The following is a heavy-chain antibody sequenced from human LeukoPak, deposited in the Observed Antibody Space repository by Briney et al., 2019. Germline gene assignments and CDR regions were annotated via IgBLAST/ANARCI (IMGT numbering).Heavy chain of an antibody. J-gene: IGHJ4*02. CDR3: ARGRPTMVRGVNDY. D-gene: IGHD3-10*01. Sequence: PGGSLRLSCAASGLTFSSYAMNWVRQAPGQGLEWVSYISSSGSTIYYADSVKGRFTISRDNAKNSLYLQMNSLRAEDTTVYYCARGRPTMVRGVNDYWGQGTLVTVSS. CDR2: ISSSGSTI. V-gene: IGHV3-48*03. CDR1: GLTFSSYA.